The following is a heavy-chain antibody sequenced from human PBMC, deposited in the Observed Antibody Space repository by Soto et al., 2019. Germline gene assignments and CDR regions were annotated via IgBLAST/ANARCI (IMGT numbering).Heavy chain of an antibody. Sequence: EAQLLESGGGLVQPGGSLRLSCAASGFAFSNFAMSRVRQAPGKGLEWVSAIGSGSRGTHYAESVEDRFTISRDDSKNTLYLQLNSLTAADTAVYYCAAPRAEVPHTRYFDPWGQGTPVTVSP. V-gene: IGHV3-23*01. CDR1: GFAFSNFA. J-gene: IGHJ5*02. CDR3: AAPRAEVPHTRYFDP. CDR2: IGSGSRGT. D-gene: IGHD3-16*02.